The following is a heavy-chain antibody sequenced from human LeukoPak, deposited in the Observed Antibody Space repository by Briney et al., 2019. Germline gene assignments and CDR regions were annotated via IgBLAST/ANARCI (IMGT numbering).Heavy chain of an antibody. CDR1: GFTFSSYW. CDR3: AREEVKEPKDIVVVVAATALDY. J-gene: IGHJ4*02. CDR2: IKQDGSEK. Sequence: QSGGSLRLSCAASGFTFSSYWMSWVRQAPGKGLEWVANIKQDGSEKYYVDSVKGRFTISRDNAKNSLYLQMNSLRAEDTAVYYCAREEVKEPKDIVVVVAATALDYWGQGTLVTVSS. D-gene: IGHD2-15*01. V-gene: IGHV3-7*01.